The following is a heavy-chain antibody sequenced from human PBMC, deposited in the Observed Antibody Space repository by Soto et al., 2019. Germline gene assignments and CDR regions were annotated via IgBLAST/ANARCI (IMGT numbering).Heavy chain of an antibody. Sequence: PSETLSLTCTVSGGSISSSSYYWGWIRQPPGKGLEWIGSIYYSGSTYYNPSLKSRVTISVDTSKNQFSLKLSSVTAADTAVYYCARRVEVLTAYSGMDVWGQGTTVTVSS. CDR3: ARRVEVLTAYSGMDV. V-gene: IGHV4-39*01. J-gene: IGHJ6*02. CDR2: IYYSGST. D-gene: IGHD2-21*02. CDR1: GGSISSSSYY.